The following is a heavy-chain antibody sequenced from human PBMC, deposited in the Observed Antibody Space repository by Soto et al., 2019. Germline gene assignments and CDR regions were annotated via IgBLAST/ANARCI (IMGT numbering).Heavy chain of an antibody. CDR2: IYYSGST. V-gene: IGHV4-39*01. J-gene: IGHJ5*02. CDR1: GGSISSSSYY. CDR3: SRWDGSYPRWFDP. D-gene: IGHD1-26*01. Sequence: ASETLSLTCTVSGGSISSSSYYWGWIRQPPGKGLEWIGSIYYSGSTYYNPSLKSRVTISVDTSKNQFSLTLRSVTAAXTAVXYCSRWDGSYPRWFDPWGXXTXVTVSS.